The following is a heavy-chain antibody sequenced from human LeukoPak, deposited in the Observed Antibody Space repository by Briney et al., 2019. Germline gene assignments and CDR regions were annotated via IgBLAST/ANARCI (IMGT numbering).Heavy chain of an antibody. D-gene: IGHD6-13*01. CDR3: AKVYVGSWYAYDH. V-gene: IGHV3-43*02. CDR2: ISGDGGTT. J-gene: IGHJ4*01. CDR1: GFTFDDYA. Sequence: HPGGSLRLSCTASGFTFDDYAMHWVRQAPAKGLEWVSLISGDGGTTDYADSVKGRFTISRDNRRNSLYLHMNSLRTEDTALYFCAKVYVGSWYAYDHCGHGTPVTVSS.